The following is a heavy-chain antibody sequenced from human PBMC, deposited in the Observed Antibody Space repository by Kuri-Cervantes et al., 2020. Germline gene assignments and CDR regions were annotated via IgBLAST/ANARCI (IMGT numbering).Heavy chain of an antibody. Sequence: SQTLSLTCAVYGGSFSGYYWSWIRQPPGKGLEWIGEINHSGSTNYDPSLKSRVTISVDTSKNQFSLKLSSVTAADTAVYYCARYTYCSTGRCYEDYRGQGTLVTVSS. D-gene: IGHD2-15*01. J-gene: IGHJ4*02. CDR2: INHSGST. CDR3: ARYTYCSTGRCYEDY. V-gene: IGHV4-34*01. CDR1: GGSFSGYY.